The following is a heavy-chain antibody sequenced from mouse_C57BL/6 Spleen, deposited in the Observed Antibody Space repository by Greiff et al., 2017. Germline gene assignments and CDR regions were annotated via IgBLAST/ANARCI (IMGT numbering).Heavy chain of an antibody. CDR3: ARHNYGSSPFAY. CDR1: GYTFTEYT. CDR2: FYPGSGNI. V-gene: IGHV1-62-2*01. J-gene: IGHJ3*01. D-gene: IGHD1-1*01. Sequence: LEESGAELVKPGASVKLSCKASGYTFTEYTIHWVKQRSGQGLEWIGWFYPGSGNIKYNEKFKDKATLTADKSSSTVYMELSRLTSEYSAVYVCARHNYGSSPFAYWGQGTLVTVSA.